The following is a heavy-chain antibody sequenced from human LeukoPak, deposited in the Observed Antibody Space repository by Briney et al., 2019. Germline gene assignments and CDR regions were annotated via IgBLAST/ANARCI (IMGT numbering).Heavy chain of an antibody. J-gene: IGHJ4*02. V-gene: IGHV3-23*01. CDR1: GFTFHTYA. Sequence: GGSLRLSCEASGFTFHTYAMSWVRQAPVKGLEWVSAVSTTGASTYYADSVKGRFTISRDNSKNTLSLQMDSLRVEDTALYYCAKDWTTVVTPKGYYFDSWGEGTLVTVSS. CDR3: AKDWTTVVTPKGYYFDS. CDR2: VSTTGAST. D-gene: IGHD4-23*01.